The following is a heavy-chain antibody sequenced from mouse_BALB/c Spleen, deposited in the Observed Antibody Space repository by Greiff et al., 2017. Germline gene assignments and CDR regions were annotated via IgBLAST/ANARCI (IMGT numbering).Heavy chain of an antibody. CDR3: TDMVDY. Sequence: DVMLVESGGGLVQPGGSMKLSCVASGFTFSSYWMSWVRQSPEKGLEWVAEIRLKSDNYATHYAESVKGKFTISRDDSKSRLYLQMNSLRAEDTGIYYCTDMVDYWGQGTAVTVSS. J-gene: IGHJ4*01. CDR1: GFTFSSYW. V-gene: IGHV6-3*01. CDR2: IRLKSDNYAT. D-gene: IGHD1-1*02.